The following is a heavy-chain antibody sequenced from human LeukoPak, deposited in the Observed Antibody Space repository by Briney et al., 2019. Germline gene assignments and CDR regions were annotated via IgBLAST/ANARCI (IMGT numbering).Heavy chain of an antibody. CDR2: ISAYNGNT. CDR1: GYTFTNYA. J-gene: IGHJ3*02. D-gene: IGHD2-2*02. Sequence: ASVNLSCKASGYTFTNYAISWVRQAPGQGLEWMGWISAYNGNTNYAQNFQGRVTMTTDTSTSTAYMELRSLRSDDTAVYYCARGPYCSSTTCNRGTFDIWGQGTLVTVSS. V-gene: IGHV1-18*01. CDR3: ARGPYCSSTTCNRGTFDI.